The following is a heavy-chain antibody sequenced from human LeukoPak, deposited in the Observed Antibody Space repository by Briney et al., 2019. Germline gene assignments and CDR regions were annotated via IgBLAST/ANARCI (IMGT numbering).Heavy chain of an antibody. CDR3: ARDRYFSGWYGGPDY. D-gene: IGHD6-19*01. V-gene: IGHV3-23*01. J-gene: IGHJ4*02. CDR2: ISGSGGST. Sequence: GGSLRLSCAASGFTFSSYAMSWVRQAPGKGLEWVSAISGSGGSTYYADSVKGRFTISRDNSKNSLYLQMNSLRSEDTAVYYCARDRYFSGWYGGPDYWGQGTLVTVSS. CDR1: GFTFSSYA.